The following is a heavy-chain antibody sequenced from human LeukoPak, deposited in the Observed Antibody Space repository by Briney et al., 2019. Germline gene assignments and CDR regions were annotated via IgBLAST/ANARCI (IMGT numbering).Heavy chain of an antibody. CDR2: IYYSGST. V-gene: IGHV4-39*01. CDR3: ARLGEGYCSSTSCNYYGMDV. CDR1: GGSISSSSYY. J-gene: IGHJ6*02. Sequence: PSETLSLTCTVSGGSISSSSYYWGWIRQPPGKGLEWIGSIYYSGSTYYNPSLKSRVTISVDTSKNQFSLKLSSVTAADTAVYYCARLGEGYCSSTSCNYYGMDVWGQGTTVTVSS. D-gene: IGHD2-2*01.